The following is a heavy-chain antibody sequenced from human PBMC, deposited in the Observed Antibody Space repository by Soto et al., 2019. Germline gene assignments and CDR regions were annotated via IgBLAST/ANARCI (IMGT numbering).Heavy chain of an antibody. Sequence: QVQLQQWGAGLLKPSETLSLTCAVSGGSFSGYYWTWIRQPPGKGLEWIGEINHSGSTNYNPSLKSRLTISIDTSKNQFSLKLSSVTAADTAVYYCARAGAVMVRPWGQGTLVTVSS. D-gene: IGHD3-10*01. V-gene: IGHV4-34*01. CDR2: INHSGST. CDR3: ARAGAVMVRP. CDR1: GGSFSGYY. J-gene: IGHJ5*02.